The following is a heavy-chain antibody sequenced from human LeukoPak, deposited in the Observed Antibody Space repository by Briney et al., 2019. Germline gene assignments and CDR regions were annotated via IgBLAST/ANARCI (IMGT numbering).Heavy chain of an antibody. CDR3: ARGTKSRYYYYGMDV. Sequence: GESLKISCAASGFNFDDYGMSWVRQAPGKGLEWVSGVNWNGGTGYAHSVRGRYTISRDNAKNSLSLQMNSLRAEDTALYYCARGTKSRYYYYGMDVWGQGTTVTVSS. V-gene: IGHV3-20*04. J-gene: IGHJ6*02. CDR1: GFNFDDYG. CDR2: VNWNGGT.